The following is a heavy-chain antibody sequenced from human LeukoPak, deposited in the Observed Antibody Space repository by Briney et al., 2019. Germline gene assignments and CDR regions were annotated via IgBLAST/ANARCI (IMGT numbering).Heavy chain of an antibody. CDR2: IYHSGST. CDR3: ARGPLPLLYYFDY. Sequence: SETLSLTCTVSGYSISSGYYWGWIRQPPGKGLEWIGSIYHSGSTYYNPSLKSRVTISVDTSKNQFSLKLSSVTAAETAVYYCARGPLPLLYYFDYWGQGTLVTVSS. D-gene: IGHD3-10*01. CDR1: GYSISSGYY. J-gene: IGHJ4*02. V-gene: IGHV4-38-2*02.